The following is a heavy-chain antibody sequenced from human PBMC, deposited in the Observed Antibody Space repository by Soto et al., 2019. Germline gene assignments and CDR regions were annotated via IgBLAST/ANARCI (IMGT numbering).Heavy chain of an antibody. Sequence: QVQLVESGGGVVQPGRSLRLYCAASGFTFNIYGMHWVRQAPGKGLEWVAVISYDGSNKYYADSVKGRFTISRDNSKNTLFLQMNSLRAEDTAVFYCAKDFSSGWSYYFDYWGQGTLVTVSS. CDR2: ISYDGSNK. CDR1: GFTFNIYG. J-gene: IGHJ4*02. CDR3: AKDFSSGWSYYFDY. V-gene: IGHV3-30*18. D-gene: IGHD6-19*01.